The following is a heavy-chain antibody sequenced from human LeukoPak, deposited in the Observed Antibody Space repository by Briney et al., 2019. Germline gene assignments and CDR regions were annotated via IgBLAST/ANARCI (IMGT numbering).Heavy chain of an antibody. V-gene: IGHV3-30*04. CDR1: GFTFSSYA. Sequence: PGGSLRLSCAASGFTFSSYAMHWVRQAPGKGLEWVAVISYDGSNKYYADSVKGRFTISRDNSKNTLYPQMNSLRAEDTAVYYCARGARSDFDYWAREPWSPSPQ. J-gene: IGHJ4*02. CDR2: ISYDGSNK. CDR3: ARGARSDFDY. D-gene: IGHD6-25*01.